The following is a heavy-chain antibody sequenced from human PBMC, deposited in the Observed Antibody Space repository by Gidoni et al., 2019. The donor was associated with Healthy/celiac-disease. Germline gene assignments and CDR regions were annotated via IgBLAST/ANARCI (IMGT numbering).Heavy chain of an antibody. D-gene: IGHD6-6*01. CDR2: ISSSSSYI. Sequence: EVQLVESGGGLVKPAGSLRLSCAASGFTFRRYSMNWVRQAPGKGLEWVSSISSSSSYIYYADSVKGRFNISRDNAKNSLYLQMNSLRAEDTAVYYCARDQVEWYSSSSYYFDYWGQGTLVTVSS. J-gene: IGHJ4*02. CDR3: ARDQVEWYSSSSYYFDY. CDR1: GFTFRRYS. V-gene: IGHV3-21*01.